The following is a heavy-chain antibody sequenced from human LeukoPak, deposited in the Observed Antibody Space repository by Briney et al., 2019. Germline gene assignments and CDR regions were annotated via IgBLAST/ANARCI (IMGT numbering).Heavy chain of an antibody. J-gene: IGHJ1*01. D-gene: IGHD3-10*01. V-gene: IGHV5-51*01. Sequence: AASLKICYTASESSFSNYWICWVRQMGRKVLEWRGTIYPGDSDTRYSPSFQGQVTLSADKSISTACLQWSSLKASNTAMYFCATYAGSYAKYFQHCGQGSLVTVSS. CDR1: ESSFSNYW. CDR3: ATYAGSYAKYFQH. CDR2: IYPGDSDT.